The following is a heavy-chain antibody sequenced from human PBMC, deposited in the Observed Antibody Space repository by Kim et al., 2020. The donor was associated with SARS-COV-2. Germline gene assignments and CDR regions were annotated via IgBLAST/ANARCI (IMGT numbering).Heavy chain of an antibody. V-gene: IGHV1-69*13. CDR1: GGTFSSYA. Sequence: SVKVSCKASGGTFSSYAISWVRQAPGQGLEWMGGIIPIFGTANYAQKFQGRVTITADESTSTAYMELSSLRSEDTAVYYCARVHRSGGSYHPYFDYWGQGTLVTVSS. J-gene: IGHJ4*02. D-gene: IGHD3-10*01. CDR3: ARVHRSGGSYHPYFDY. CDR2: IIPIFGTA.